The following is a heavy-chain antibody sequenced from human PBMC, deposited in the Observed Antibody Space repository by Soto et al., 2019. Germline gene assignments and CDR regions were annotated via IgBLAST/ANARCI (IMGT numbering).Heavy chain of an antibody. CDR1: GGTINSGDYF. D-gene: IGHD3-22*01. CDR2: IFYSGST. J-gene: IGHJ6*02. V-gene: IGHV4-30-4*01. CDR3: ARAVIDYYDSSGYSAYYYGMDV. Sequence: SETLSLTCSVSGGTINSGDYFWSWIRQPPGKGLEWIGHIFYSGSTYYNPSLRSRVSISVDTSKNQFSLKLRSVTAADTAVYYCARAVIDYYDSSGYSAYYYGMDVWGQGTTVTVSS.